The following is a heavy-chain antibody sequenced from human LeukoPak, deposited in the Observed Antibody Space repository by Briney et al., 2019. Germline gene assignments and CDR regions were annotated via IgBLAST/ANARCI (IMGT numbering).Heavy chain of an antibody. Sequence: PSETLSLTCAVYGGSFSGYYWSWIRQPPGKGLEWIGEINHSGSTNYNPSLKSRVTISVDMSKNQFSLKLSSVTAADTAVYYCARGVATSRLYYFDYWGQGTLVTVSS. CDR1: GGSFSGYY. CDR2: INHSGST. V-gene: IGHV4-34*01. D-gene: IGHD5-12*01. J-gene: IGHJ4*02. CDR3: ARGVATSRLYYFDY.